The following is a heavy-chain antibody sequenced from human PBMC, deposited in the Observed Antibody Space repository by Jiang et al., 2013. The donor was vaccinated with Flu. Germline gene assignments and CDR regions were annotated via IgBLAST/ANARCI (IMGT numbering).Heavy chain of an antibody. D-gene: IGHD1-26*01. CDR3: AVGGSRQAPLDY. CDR2: IDWDDDE. Sequence: KPTQTLTLTCTFSGFSLRTTGMRVSWIRQPPGKALEWLARIDWDDDEFYSPSLKTRLTISKDTSKNQVVLTMTNMDPVDTARYYCAVGGSRQAPLDYWGQGILVTVSS. CDR1: GFSLRTTGMR. V-gene: IGHV2-70*04. J-gene: IGHJ4*02.